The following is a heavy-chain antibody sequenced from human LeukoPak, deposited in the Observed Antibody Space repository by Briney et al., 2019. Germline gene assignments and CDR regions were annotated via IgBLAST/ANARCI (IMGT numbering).Heavy chain of an antibody. CDR3: ARDGGFSSGYSYFDY. CDR1: GYTLTELS. Sequence: GASVKVSCKVSGYTLTELSMHRVRQAPGKGLEWMGGFDPEDGETIYAQKFQGRVTMTEDTSTDTAYMELSSLRSEDTAVYYCARDGGFSSGYSYFDYWGQGTLVTVSS. D-gene: IGHD3-22*01. CDR2: FDPEDGET. V-gene: IGHV1-24*01. J-gene: IGHJ4*02.